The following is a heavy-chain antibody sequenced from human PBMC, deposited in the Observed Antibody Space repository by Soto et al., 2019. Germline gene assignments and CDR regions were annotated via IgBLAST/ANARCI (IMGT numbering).Heavy chain of an antibody. D-gene: IGHD5-12*01. J-gene: IGHJ5*02. CDR1: GGSFSRYY. CDR3: ARGEGRLVGTWFDP. Sequence: SETMSLTCDVYGGSFSRYYWNWIRQPPGKGLEWLGEINHSGSTNYNPSLESRVTISLDTSKTQFSLKLTSVTAADTAVYYCARGEGRLVGTWFDPWGQGTLVTVSS. CDR2: INHSGST. V-gene: IGHV4-34*01.